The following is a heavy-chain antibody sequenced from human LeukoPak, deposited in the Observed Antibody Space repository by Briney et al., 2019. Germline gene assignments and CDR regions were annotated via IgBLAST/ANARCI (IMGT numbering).Heavy chain of an antibody. CDR1: GGSISSSNW. Sequence: PSETLSLTCAVSGGSISSSNWWSWVRQPPGKGLEWIGEIYHSGSTNYNPSLKSRVTISVDKSKNQFSLKLSSVTAADTAVYYCARVYGSGSYLKFDPWGQGTLVTVSS. V-gene: IGHV4-4*02. J-gene: IGHJ5*02. CDR2: IYHSGST. CDR3: ARVYGSGSYLKFDP. D-gene: IGHD3-10*01.